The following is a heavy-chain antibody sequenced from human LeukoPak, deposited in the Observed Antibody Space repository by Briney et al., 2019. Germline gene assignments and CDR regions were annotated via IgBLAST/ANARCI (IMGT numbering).Heavy chain of an antibody. D-gene: IGHD4-23*01. CDR2: IYWDDDK. V-gene: IGHV2-5*02. CDR3: ALVVTPAPVFGAFDI. J-gene: IGHJ3*02. Sequence: KESGPTLVKPTQTLTLTCSFSGFSVSTSGLGVGWFRQPPGKALEWLALIYWDDDKDYSPSLKSRLTITKDTSKNQVVLTMTNMNPVYTATFYCALVVTPAPVFGAFDIWGEGTKVTVYS. CDR1: GFSVSTSGLG.